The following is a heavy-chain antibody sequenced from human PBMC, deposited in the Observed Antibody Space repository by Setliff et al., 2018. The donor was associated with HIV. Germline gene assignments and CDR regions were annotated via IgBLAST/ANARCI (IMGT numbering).Heavy chain of an antibody. CDR1: GYSISSGFY. CDR2: IYQSGNT. V-gene: IGHV4-38-2*02. CDR3: AREYSGSGINFNPLT. Sequence: PSETLSLTCAVSGYSISSGFYWSWMRQPPGKGLEWIGSIYQSGNTNYNPSLESRVTISVDKSKNQFFLNLKSVTAADTAVYFCAREYSGSGINFNPLTWGQGTLVTV. D-gene: IGHD3-10*01. J-gene: IGHJ5*02.